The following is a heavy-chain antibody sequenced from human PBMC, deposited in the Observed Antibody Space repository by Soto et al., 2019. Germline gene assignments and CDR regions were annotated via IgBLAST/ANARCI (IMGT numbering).Heavy chain of an antibody. CDR1: GGSFSGYY. Sequence: SETLSLTCAVYGGSFSGYYWSWIRQPPGKGLEWIGEINHSGSTNYNPSLKSRVTISVDTSKNQFSLKLSSVTAADTAVYYCARGSSGWSGHYWGQGTLVTVSS. D-gene: IGHD6-19*01. CDR2: INHSGST. J-gene: IGHJ4*02. CDR3: ARGSSGWSGHY. V-gene: IGHV4-34*01.